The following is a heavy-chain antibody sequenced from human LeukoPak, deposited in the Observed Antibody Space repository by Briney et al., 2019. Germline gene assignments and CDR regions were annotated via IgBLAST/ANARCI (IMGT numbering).Heavy chain of an antibody. CDR1: GGTFSSYA. J-gene: IGHJ4*02. D-gene: IGHD2-8*01. CDR2: IIPILGIA. Sequence: SVKVSCKASGGTFSSYAISWVRQAPGQGLEWMGRIIPILGIANYAQKFQGRVTITADKSTSTAYMELSSLRSDDAAVYYCARYGDCTNGVCYFDFWGQGTLVTVSS. CDR3: ARYGDCTNGVCYFDF. V-gene: IGHV1-69*04.